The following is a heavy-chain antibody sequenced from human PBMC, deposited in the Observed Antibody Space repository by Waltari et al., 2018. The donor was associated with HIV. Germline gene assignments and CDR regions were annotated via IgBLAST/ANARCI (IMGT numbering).Heavy chain of an antibody. CDR3: AREPKMIIGSTSWGYGMDV. CDR1: GGSISSSSYY. V-gene: IGHV4-39*07. D-gene: IGHD2-2*01. Sequence: QLQLQESGPGLVKPSETLSLTCTVSGGSISSSSYYWGWIRQPPGKGLEWIGSIYYSGSTYYNPPLKSRVTISVDTSKNQFSLKLSSVTAADTAVYYCAREPKMIIGSTSWGYGMDVWGQGTTVTVSS. CDR2: IYYSGST. J-gene: IGHJ6*02.